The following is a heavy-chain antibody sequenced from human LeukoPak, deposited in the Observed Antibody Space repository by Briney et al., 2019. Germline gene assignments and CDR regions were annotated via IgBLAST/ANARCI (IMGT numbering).Heavy chain of an antibody. Sequence: GGSLRLSCAASGFTFSNYAMSWVRQAQGKGLEWVSTISEDVGSRTYYADSVKGRFTISRDNAKNTLILQMNSLRAEDTALYYCAKMWDGRWLQLGFDYWGQGTLVTVSS. J-gene: IGHJ4*02. D-gene: IGHD5-24*01. CDR1: GFTFSNYA. V-gene: IGHV3-23*01. CDR2: ISEDVGSRT. CDR3: AKMWDGRWLQLGFDY.